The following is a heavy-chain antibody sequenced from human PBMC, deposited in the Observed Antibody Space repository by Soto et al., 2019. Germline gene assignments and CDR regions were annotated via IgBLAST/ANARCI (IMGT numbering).Heavy chain of an antibody. V-gene: IGHV3-23*01. D-gene: IGHD2-8*02. CDR2: ILVDGRT. J-gene: IGHJ3*02. Sequence: GGSLRLSCAASGFICSSYDMSWVRQAPGKGLEWVSTILVDGRTFYVDSVKGRFTISRDSSKNTVYLQMNSLTAGDTALYYCAKATATGGGAFDICGQGTMVTV. CDR1: GFICSSYD. CDR3: AKATATGGGAFDI.